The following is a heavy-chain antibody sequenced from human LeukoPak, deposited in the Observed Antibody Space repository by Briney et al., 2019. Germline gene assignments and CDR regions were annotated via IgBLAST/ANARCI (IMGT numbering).Heavy chain of an antibody. J-gene: IGHJ5*02. CDR2: IYYSGSKST. CDR1: GGPISGYY. Sequence: PSETLSLTCTVSGGPISGYYWSWIRQSPGRGLEWIGYIYYSGSKSTNYNPSLQSRITMSVDTSKTQLSLKLSSVTAADTAVYYCARDLGDFDYGDYGWFDPWGQGTLVTVSS. CDR3: ARDLGDFDYGDYGWFDP. D-gene: IGHD4-17*01. V-gene: IGHV4-59*01.